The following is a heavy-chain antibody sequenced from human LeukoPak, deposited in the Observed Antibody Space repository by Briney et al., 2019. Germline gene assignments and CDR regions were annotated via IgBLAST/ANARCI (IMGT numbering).Heavy chain of an antibody. D-gene: IGHD2-15*01. CDR2: INHSGST. Sequence: SSETLSLTCAVYGGSFSGYYWSWIRQPPGKGLEWIGEINHSGSTNYNPSLKSRVTISVDTSKDQFSLKLSSVTAADTAVYYCARGNRADIVVVVAANRRFDPWGQGTLVTASS. CDR1: GGSFSGYY. V-gene: IGHV4-34*01. CDR3: ARGNRADIVVVVAANRRFDP. J-gene: IGHJ5*02.